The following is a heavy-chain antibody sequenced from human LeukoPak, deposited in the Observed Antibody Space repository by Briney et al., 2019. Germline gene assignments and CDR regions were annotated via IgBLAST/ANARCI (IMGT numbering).Heavy chain of an antibody. V-gene: IGHV3-30*02. CDR1: GFTFSSYG. CDR3: AKDKGYCSGGSCYRWVFYWFDP. D-gene: IGHD2-15*01. J-gene: IGHJ5*02. CDR2: IRYDGSNK. Sequence: GGSLRLSCAASGFTFSSYGMHWVRQAPGKGLEWVAFIRYDGSNKYYADSVKGRFTISRDNSKNTLYLQMNSLRAEDTAVYYCAKDKGYCSGGSCYRWVFYWFDPWGQGTLVTVSS.